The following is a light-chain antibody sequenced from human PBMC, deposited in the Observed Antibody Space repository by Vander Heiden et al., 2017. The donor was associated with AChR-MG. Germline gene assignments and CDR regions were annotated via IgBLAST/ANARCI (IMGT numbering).Light chain of an antibody. CDR2: ENN. Sequence: QSVLTQPPSVSAAPGQTVTISCSGSSSNIGNNYVSWYQQVPGTAPKLLIFENNLRPSGIPDRFSGSKSGTSATLGITGLRTGDEADYYCGAWDSSLSAVVFGGGTKLTVL. V-gene: IGLV1-51*02. CDR3: GAWDSSLSAVV. J-gene: IGLJ2*01. CDR1: SSNIGNNY.